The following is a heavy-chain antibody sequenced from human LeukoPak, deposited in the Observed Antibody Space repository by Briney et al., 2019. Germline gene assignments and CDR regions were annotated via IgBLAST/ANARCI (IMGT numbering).Heavy chain of an antibody. Sequence: SVKVSCKASGGTFSSYAISWVRQAPGQGLEWMGGIIPIFGTAIYAQKFQGRVTITADESTSTAYMELSSLRSEDTAVYYCARVPTRIVGGAFDIWGQGTMVTVSS. CDR2: IIPIFGTA. V-gene: IGHV1-69*13. J-gene: IGHJ3*02. CDR1: GGTFSSYA. D-gene: IGHD1-26*01. CDR3: ARVPTRIVGGAFDI.